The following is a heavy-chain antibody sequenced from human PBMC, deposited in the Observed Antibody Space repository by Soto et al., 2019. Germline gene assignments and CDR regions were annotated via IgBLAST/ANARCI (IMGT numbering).Heavy chain of an antibody. J-gene: IGHJ3*02. D-gene: IGHD3-9*01. CDR2: INWNGGST. CDR3: ARNSGAGYFSLDAFDI. V-gene: IGHV3-20*01. CDR1: GFTFDDYG. Sequence: GGSLRLSCAASGFTFDDYGMSWVRQAPGKGLEWVSGINWNGGSTGYADSVKGRFTISRDNAKNSLYLQMNSLRAEDTALYHCARNSGAGYFSLDAFDIWGQGTMVTVSS.